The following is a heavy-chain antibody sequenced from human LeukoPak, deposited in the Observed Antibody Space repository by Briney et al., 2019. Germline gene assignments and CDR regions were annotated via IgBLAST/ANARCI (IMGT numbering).Heavy chain of an antibody. CDR1: GFTVSSNY. CDR2: IYSGGST. Sequence: GGSLRLSCAASGFTVSSNYMSWVRQAPGKGLEWVSVIYSGGSTYYADSVKGRFTISRDNAKSTLYLQMSSLRAEDTAVYYCARGPGSSGGAYVGDYWGPGTLVTVSP. V-gene: IGHV3-53*01. CDR3: ARGPGSSGGAYVGDY. J-gene: IGHJ4*01. D-gene: IGHD3-22*01.